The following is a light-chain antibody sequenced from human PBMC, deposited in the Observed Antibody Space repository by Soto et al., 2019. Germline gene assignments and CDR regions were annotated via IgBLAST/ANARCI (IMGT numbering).Light chain of an antibody. J-gene: IGLJ2*01. Sequence: QSALTQPASVSGSPGQSITISCTGTSSDVGGYNYVSWYQQHPGKAPKLIIYEVINRPSGVSIRFSGSKSGNTASLTISGLQAEDEADYYCRSYTNSNTLVFGGGTKLTVL. CDR2: EVI. CDR3: RSYTNSNTLV. V-gene: IGLV2-14*01. CDR1: SSDVGGYNY.